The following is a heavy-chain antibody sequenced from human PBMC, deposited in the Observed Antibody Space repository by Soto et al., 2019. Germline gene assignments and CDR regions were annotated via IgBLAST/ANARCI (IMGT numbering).Heavy chain of an antibody. V-gene: IGHV5-51*01. CDR2: IYPGNSDT. CDR1: GYTFTNYW. J-gene: IGHJ6*02. CDR3: AASIFYYGMDV. Sequence: PGESLKISCKGSGYTFTNYWIGWVRQMPGKGLEWMGIIYPGNSDTKYNPSFQGQVTISADKSITTTYLQWSSLKASDTAIYYCAASIFYYGMDVWGQGTTVTVSS.